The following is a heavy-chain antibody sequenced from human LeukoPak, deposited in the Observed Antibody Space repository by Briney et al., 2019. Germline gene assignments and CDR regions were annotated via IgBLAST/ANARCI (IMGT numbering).Heavy chain of an antibody. V-gene: IGHV3-11*04. J-gene: IGHJ4*02. Sequence: GGSLRLSCAVSGFTFSDYYMSWIRQAPGKGLECISYISSSGSIIYYADSVKGRFTISRDNSKNTLYLQMNSLRAEDTAVYYCARSSYCGGDCYFDYWGQGTLVTVSS. CDR3: ARSSYCGGDCYFDY. CDR2: ISSSGSII. CDR1: GFTFSDYY. D-gene: IGHD2-21*02.